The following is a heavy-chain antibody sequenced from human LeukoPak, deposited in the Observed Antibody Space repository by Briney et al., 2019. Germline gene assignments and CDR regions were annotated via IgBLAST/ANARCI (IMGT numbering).Heavy chain of an antibody. D-gene: IGHD6-6*01. CDR1: GFTFSSYS. CDR2: ISSSSSYI. J-gene: IGHJ4*02. CDR3: ARDEGIAARPVDY. Sequence: GGSLRLSCAASGFTFSSYSMNWVRQAPGKGLEWVSSISSSSSYIYYADSVKGRFTISRDNAENSLYLQMNSLRAEGTAVYYCARDEGIAARPVDYWGQGTLVTVSS. V-gene: IGHV3-21*01.